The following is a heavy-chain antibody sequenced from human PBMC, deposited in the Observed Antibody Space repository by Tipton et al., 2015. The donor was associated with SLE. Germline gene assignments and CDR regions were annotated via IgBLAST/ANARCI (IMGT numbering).Heavy chain of an antibody. CDR1: GDSVTSHY. CDR3: SRFRGGRNFFDY. CDR2: MYYIGSPNYYSGST. J-gene: IGHJ4*02. Sequence: GLVKPSETLSLTCNVSGDSVTSHYWTWIRQPPGKGLEWIGYMYYIGSPNYYSGSTNYNASLKSRVTISIDTSGNQFSLNLNSVTAADTAVYYCSRFRGGRNFFDYWGQGIPVTVSS. V-gene: IGHV4-59*02. D-gene: IGHD1-1*01.